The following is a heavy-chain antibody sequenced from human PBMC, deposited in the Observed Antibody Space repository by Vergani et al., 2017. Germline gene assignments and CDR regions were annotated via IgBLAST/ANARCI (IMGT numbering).Heavy chain of an antibody. D-gene: IGHD4-17*01. CDR2: IYYSGSP. J-gene: IGHJ4*02. CDR1: GGSIRSGDYY. Sequence: QVQLQESGPGLVKPSQILSLICTVSGGSIRSGDYYWSWIRQPPGKCLEWIGYIYYSGSPYYNPSLKSRVTISVDTSKNQFSLKLSSVTAADTAVYYCARGSYGDYVSYWGQGTLVTVSS. CDR3: ARGSYGDYVSY. V-gene: IGHV4-30-4*01.